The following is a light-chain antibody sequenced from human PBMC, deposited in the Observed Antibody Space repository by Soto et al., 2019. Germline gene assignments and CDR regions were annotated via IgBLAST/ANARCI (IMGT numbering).Light chain of an antibody. V-gene: IGKV1-5*03. CDR3: QQYHSYLLT. J-gene: IGKJ4*01. CDR1: QSISSW. CDR2: KAS. Sequence: DIQMTQSPSTLSASVGDRVTITCRASQSISSWLAWYQQKPGKAPKLLICKASSLEGGVPSRFSGSGSGTDFTLTISILQPDDFVTYYCQQYHSYLLTLGGRTNVDIK.